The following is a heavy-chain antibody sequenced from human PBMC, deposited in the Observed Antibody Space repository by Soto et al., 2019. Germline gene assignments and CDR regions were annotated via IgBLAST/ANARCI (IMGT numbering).Heavy chain of an antibody. V-gene: IGHV4-59*01. Sequence: PSETLSLTCTVPVGSISSYYWSWIRQPPGKGLEWIGYIYYSGSTNYNPSLKSRVTISVDTSKNQFSLELSSVTAADTAVYYCAREEMGYSYELAVPGSFDLWGRGTLVTVSS. J-gene: IGHJ2*01. CDR1: VGSISSYY. D-gene: IGHD5-18*01. CDR2: IYYSGST. CDR3: AREEMGYSYELAVPGSFDL.